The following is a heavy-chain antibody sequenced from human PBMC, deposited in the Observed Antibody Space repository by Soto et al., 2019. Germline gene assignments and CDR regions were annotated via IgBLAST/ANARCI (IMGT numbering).Heavy chain of an antibody. V-gene: IGHV3-23*01. Sequence: GGSVRLSCAASGFIFTDYAMTLVRQAPGKGLEWVSVISGSGVSIYYTDSVRGRFTISRDNSKNTLYLQMHSLRPEDTAVYYCARDWSYALNYSGQGRLVTVSS. CDR3: ARDWSYALNY. CDR1: GFIFTDYA. D-gene: IGHD3-16*01. CDR2: ISGSGVSI. J-gene: IGHJ4*02.